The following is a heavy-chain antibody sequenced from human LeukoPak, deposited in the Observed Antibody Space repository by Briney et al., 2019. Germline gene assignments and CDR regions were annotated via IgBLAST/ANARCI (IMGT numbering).Heavy chain of an antibody. CDR1: GYTLTNYG. D-gene: IGHD2-15*01. CDR3: ARNCIGCHGFDY. V-gene: IGHV1-18*01. Sequence: ASVKVSCKASGYTLTNYGISWVRQAPGQGLEWMGWVSAYADDTNYVQKFQGRITMTTDTSTSTAYVELRSLRSDDTAVYYCARNCIGCHGFDYWGQGTLVTVSS. CDR2: VSAYADDT. J-gene: IGHJ4*02.